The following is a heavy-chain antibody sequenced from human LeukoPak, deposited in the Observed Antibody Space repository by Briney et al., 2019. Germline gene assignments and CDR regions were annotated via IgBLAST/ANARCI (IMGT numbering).Heavy chain of an antibody. CDR2: IWYDGSNK. CDR1: GFTFSSYG. D-gene: IGHD2-2*02. Sequence: GGSLRLSCAASGFTFSSYGMHWVRQAPGKGLEWVAVIWYDGSNKYYADSVKGRFTISRDNSKNTLYLQMNSLRAEDTAVYYCARDAYCSSTSCYISGAGYYYYYMDVWGKGTTVTVSS. V-gene: IGHV3-33*01. J-gene: IGHJ6*03. CDR3: ARDAYCSSTSCYISGAGYYYYYMDV.